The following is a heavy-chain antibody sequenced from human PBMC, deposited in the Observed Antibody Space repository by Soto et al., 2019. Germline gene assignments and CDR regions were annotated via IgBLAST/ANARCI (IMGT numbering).Heavy chain of an antibody. J-gene: IGHJ6*02. V-gene: IGHV3-74*01. CDR1: GFSSNDNW. CDR3: VREMPVPIRGGYYYYSVLDA. Sequence: GGSLRLSCAASGFSSNDNWMHWVRQVPGKGLMWVSRLKSDGRDTIYADSVKGRFTVSRDSAKNTLYLQMNSLRVEDTAVYYCVREMPVPIRGGYYYYSVLDAWGQGTTVTVSS. D-gene: IGHD2-2*01. CDR2: LKSDGRDT.